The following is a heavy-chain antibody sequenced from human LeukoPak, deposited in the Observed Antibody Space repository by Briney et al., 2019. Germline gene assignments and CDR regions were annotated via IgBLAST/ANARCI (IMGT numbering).Heavy chain of an antibody. Sequence: SETLSLTCTVSGGSNSGYYWSWIRQPPGKGLEWIGYIYYSGSTNYNPSLKSRVTISVDTSKNQFSLKLSSVTAADTAVYYCARRNWGPIDYWGQGTLVTVSS. D-gene: IGHD7-27*01. CDR1: GGSNSGYY. CDR2: IYYSGST. CDR3: ARRNWGPIDY. V-gene: IGHV4-59*08. J-gene: IGHJ4*02.